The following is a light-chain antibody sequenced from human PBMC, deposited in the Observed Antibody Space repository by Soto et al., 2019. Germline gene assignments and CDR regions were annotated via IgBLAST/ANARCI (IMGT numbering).Light chain of an antibody. CDR1: QSVGSIY. CDR3: QQHGSAPWT. Sequence: DIVLTQSPGTLSLSPGERATLSCRASQSVGSIYLAWYQQKPGQAPRLLIHGASNRASGIPDRFSGSGSGTDFTLTISRLEPEDFAVYYCQQHGSAPWTFGQGTKVDIK. V-gene: IGKV3-20*01. CDR2: GAS. J-gene: IGKJ1*01.